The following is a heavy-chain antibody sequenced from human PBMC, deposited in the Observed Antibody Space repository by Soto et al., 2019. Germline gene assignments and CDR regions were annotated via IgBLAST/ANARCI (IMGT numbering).Heavy chain of an antibody. CDR1: GFTFSSYG. J-gene: IGHJ6*02. CDR3: AKGPRWLQWDFDYYGMDV. Sequence: GGSLRLSCAASGFTFSSYGMHWVRQAPGKGLEWVAVISYDGSNKYYADSVKGRFTISRDNSKNTLYLQMNSLRAEDTAVYYCAKGPRWLQWDFDYYGMDVWGQGTTVTVS. CDR2: ISYDGSNK. D-gene: IGHD5-12*01. V-gene: IGHV3-30*18.